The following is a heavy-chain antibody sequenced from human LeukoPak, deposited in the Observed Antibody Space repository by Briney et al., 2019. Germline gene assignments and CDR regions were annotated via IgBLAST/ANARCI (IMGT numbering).Heavy chain of an antibody. CDR3: MTGVSGATHDGY. D-gene: IGHD2-15*01. Sequence: GGSLRLSCAASGFTFSNAWMSWVRQAPGKGLEWVCRIKSKTDGGTTDYAAPVKGRFTISRDDSKNTLYLQMDSLRGEDTAVYYCMTGVSGATHDGYWGRGTVVTVSS. J-gene: IGHJ4*02. CDR2: IKSKTDGGTT. CDR1: GFTFSNAW. V-gene: IGHV3-15*01.